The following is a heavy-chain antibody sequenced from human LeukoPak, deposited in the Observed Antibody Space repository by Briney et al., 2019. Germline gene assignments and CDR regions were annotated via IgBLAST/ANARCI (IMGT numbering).Heavy chain of an antibody. D-gene: IGHD3-3*01. CDR3: AKDKTYYDFWSGHDAFDI. Sequence: PGGSLRLSCAASGFTFSSYAMSWVRQAPGKGLEWVSVISGSGDSTYYAGSVKGRFTISRDNSKNTLYLQMNSRRAEDTAVYYCAKDKTYYDFWSGHDAFDIWGQGTMVTVFS. CDR1: GFTFSSYA. CDR2: ISGSGDST. V-gene: IGHV3-23*01. J-gene: IGHJ3*02.